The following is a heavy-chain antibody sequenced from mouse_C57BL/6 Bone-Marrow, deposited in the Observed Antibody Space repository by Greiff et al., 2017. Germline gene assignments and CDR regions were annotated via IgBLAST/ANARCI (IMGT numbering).Heavy chain of an antibody. CDR1: GYTFTSYW. V-gene: IGHV1-55*01. J-gene: IGHJ2*01. CDR3: ARHGGN. CDR2: IYPGSGST. Sequence: QVQLQQSGPELVKPGASVKISCKASGYTFTSYWITWVKQRPGQGLEWIGDIYPGSGSTNYNEKFKSKATLTVDTSSSTAYMQLSSLTSEDSAVYYCARHGGNWGQGTTLTVSS.